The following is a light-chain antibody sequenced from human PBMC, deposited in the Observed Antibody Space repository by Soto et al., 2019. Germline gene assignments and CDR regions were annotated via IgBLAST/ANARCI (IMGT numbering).Light chain of an antibody. CDR3: QQGYSNPWE. CDR2: AAS. Sequence: DTQMTQSPSSLPAAVGDRRSSTCRASQSVNTYLHWDQQKAGQAPKLLIYAASNLQSGVPSRFCGCGSGTDFTLTVESLQPEDFATYYCQQGYSNPWEFGQGTKVDI. J-gene: IGKJ1*01. CDR1: QSVNTY. V-gene: IGKV1-39*01.